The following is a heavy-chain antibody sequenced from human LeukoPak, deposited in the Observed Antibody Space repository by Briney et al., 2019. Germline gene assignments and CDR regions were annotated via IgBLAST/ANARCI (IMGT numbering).Heavy chain of an antibody. Sequence: PGGSLRLSCAASGFTFSSYSMNWVRQAPGKGLEWVSYISSSSSTIYYADSVKGRFTISRGNAKNSLYLQMNSLRAEDTAVYYCAILLSDTAMVTQGGAFDIWGQGTMVTVSS. V-gene: IGHV3-48*04. CDR2: ISSSSSTI. D-gene: IGHD5-18*01. J-gene: IGHJ3*02. CDR3: AILLSDTAMVTQGGAFDI. CDR1: GFTFSSYS.